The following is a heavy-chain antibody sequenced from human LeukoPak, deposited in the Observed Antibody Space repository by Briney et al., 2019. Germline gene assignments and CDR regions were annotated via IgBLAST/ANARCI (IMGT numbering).Heavy chain of an antibody. V-gene: IGHV1-69*01. J-gene: IGHJ6*03. Sequence: SVKVSCKASGGTFSSYAISWVRQARGQGLEWMGGIIPILGTANNAQKFQGRVTITADESTSTAYTELSSLRSEDTAVYYCASDTVEMATSGYYYYYMDVWGKGTTVTVSS. CDR2: IIPILGTA. D-gene: IGHD5-24*01. CDR1: GGTFSSYA. CDR3: ASDTVEMATSGYYYYYMDV.